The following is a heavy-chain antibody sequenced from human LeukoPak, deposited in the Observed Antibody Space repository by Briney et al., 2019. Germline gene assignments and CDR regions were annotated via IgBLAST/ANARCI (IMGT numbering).Heavy chain of an antibody. Sequence: GGSLRLSCTASGFSFKNTWMSWDRQAPGKGLQWVANIKTDGSEKYYVDSVKGRFTISRDNAKNSLYLQMNSLRAEDTAVYYCATYSSLNRREFQYWGQGTLLTVSS. V-gene: IGHV3-7*01. J-gene: IGHJ1*01. CDR1: GFSFKNTW. CDR2: IKTDGSEK. CDR3: ATYSSLNRREFQY. D-gene: IGHD3-22*01.